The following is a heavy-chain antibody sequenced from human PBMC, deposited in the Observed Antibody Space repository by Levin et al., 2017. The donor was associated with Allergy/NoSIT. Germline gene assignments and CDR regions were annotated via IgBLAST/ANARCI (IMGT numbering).Heavy chain of an antibody. CDR3: TTDSIRDGYNYLGYYFDY. Sequence: GGSLRLSCAASGFTFSNAWMNWVRQAPGKGLEWVGRIKSKTDGGTTDYAAPVKGRFTISRDDSKNTLYLQMNSLKTEDTAVYYCTTDSIRDGYNYLGYYFDYWGQGTLVTVSS. CDR2: IKSKTDGGTT. V-gene: IGHV3-15*07. CDR1: GFTFSNAW. J-gene: IGHJ4*02. D-gene: IGHD5-24*01.